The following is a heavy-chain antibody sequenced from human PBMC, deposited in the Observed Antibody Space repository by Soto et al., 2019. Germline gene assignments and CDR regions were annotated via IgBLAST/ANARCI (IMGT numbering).Heavy chain of an antibody. CDR2: ISGSVGTT. CDR1: GFTFSSYA. V-gene: IGHV3-23*01. J-gene: IGHJ4*02. Sequence: EAQLLESGGGLVQPGGSLRLSCEASGFTFSSYAMSWVRQAPGKGLEWVSVISGSVGTTYYADSVKGRFTISRDNSKNTLYLQMNNLRAEDTAVYYCAKDHLFSGWTSGGYFDYWGQGALVTVSS. CDR3: AKDHLFSGWTSGGYFDY. D-gene: IGHD6-19*01.